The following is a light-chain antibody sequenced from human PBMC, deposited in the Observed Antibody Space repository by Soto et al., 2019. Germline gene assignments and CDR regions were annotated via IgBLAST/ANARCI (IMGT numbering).Light chain of an antibody. CDR3: QQYGSSRWT. CDR1: QGISSY. V-gene: IGKV1-8*01. J-gene: IGKJ1*01. CDR2: AAS. Sequence: AIRMTQSPSSFSASTGDRVTITCRASQGISSYLAWYQQKPGKAPKLLIYAASTLQSGVPSRFSGSGSGTEFTLTISRLEPEDFAVYYCQQYGSSRWTFGQGTKVDI.